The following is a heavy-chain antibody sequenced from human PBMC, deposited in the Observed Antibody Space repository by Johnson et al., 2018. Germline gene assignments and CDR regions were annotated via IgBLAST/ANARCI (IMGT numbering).Heavy chain of an antibody. CDR2: VSNGAI. J-gene: IGHJ3*02. Sequence: VRLVQSGGGLVQPGMSLRLSCVASGFTFNDIPMNWVRQAPGKGLEWITYVSNGAIYYADAVRGRFPASRDYAKNSVHLQMTCLRAEGTAVYYCAKRYYGGNSGAFDIWGLGTMVTVSS. V-gene: IGHV3-69-1*01. D-gene: IGHD4-23*01. CDR3: AKRYYGGNSGAFDI. CDR1: GFTFNDIP.